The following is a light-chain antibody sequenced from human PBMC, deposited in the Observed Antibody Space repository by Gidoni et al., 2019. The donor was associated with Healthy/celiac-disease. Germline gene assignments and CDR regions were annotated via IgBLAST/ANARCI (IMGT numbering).Light chain of an antibody. CDR2: GAS. CDR3: QQYNNWPPLYT. J-gene: IGKJ2*01. V-gene: IGKV3-15*01. Sequence: EIVMTQSPATLSVSPGERATLSSSASQSVSSNLAWYQQKPGQAPRLLIYGASTRATGIPARFSGSGSGTEFTLTISSLLSEDFAVYYCQQYNNWPPLYTFGQXTKLEIK. CDR1: QSVSSN.